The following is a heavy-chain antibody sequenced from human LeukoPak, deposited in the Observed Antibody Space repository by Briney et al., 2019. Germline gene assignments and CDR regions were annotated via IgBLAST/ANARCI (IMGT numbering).Heavy chain of an antibody. Sequence: PETLSLTCTVSGDSISSSSYYWGWIRQPPGKGLEWIGSMYYSGSTYYNPSLKSRVTISVDTSKNQFSLKLSSVTAADTAVYYCARRPLTGAYPYYFDSWGQGTLITVSS. J-gene: IGHJ4*02. CDR3: ARRPLTGAYPYYFDS. CDR1: GDSISSSSYY. V-gene: IGHV4-39*01. CDR2: MYYSGST. D-gene: IGHD7-27*01.